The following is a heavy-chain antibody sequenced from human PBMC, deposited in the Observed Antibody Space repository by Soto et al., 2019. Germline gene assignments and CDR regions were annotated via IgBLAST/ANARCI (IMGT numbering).Heavy chain of an antibody. J-gene: IGHJ6*02. CDR1: GGSISSGGYY. V-gene: IGHV4-39*07. CDR2: IYHSGST. D-gene: IGHD2-2*01. CDR3: ARVVGGYYYGMDV. Sequence: SETLSVTCTVSGGSISSGGYYWSWIRQPPGKGLEWIGEIYHSGSTNYNPSLKSRVTISVDKSKNQFSLKLSSVTAADTAVYYCARVVGGYYYGMDVWGQGTTVTVSS.